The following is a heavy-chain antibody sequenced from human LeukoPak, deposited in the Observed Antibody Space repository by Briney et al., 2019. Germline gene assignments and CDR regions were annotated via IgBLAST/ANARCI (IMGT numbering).Heavy chain of an antibody. D-gene: IGHD3-16*01. Sequence: PSETLSLTCTVSGGSVSSGSYYWSWIRQPPGKGLEWIGYIYYSGSTNYNPSLKSRVTISVDTSKNQFSLKLSSVTAADTAVYYRALLERDYVWGSYQDYWGQGTLVTVSS. J-gene: IGHJ4*02. CDR3: ALLERDYVWGSYQDY. CDR2: IYYSGST. V-gene: IGHV4-61*01. CDR1: GGSVSSGSYY.